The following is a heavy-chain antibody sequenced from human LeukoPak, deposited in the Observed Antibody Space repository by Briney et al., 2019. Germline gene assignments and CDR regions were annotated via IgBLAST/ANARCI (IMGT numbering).Heavy chain of an antibody. V-gene: IGHV4-61*02. D-gene: IGHD3-3*01. CDR2: IYTSGST. CDR3: ARLQYYDFWSGYSILKSYYYMDV. Sequence: SETLSLTCTVSGGSISSGSYYWSWIRQPAGKGLEWIGRIYTSGSTNYNPSLKSRVTISVDTSKNQFSLKLSSVTAADTAVYYCARLQYYDFWSGYSILKSYYYMDVWGKGTTVTVSS. J-gene: IGHJ6*03. CDR1: GGSISSGSYY.